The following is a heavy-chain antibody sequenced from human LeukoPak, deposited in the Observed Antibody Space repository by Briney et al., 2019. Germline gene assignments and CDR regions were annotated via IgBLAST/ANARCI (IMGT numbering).Heavy chain of an antibody. CDR1: GFTFSSYS. CDR3: ARDPSSGWSDAFDI. V-gene: IGHV3-21*01. D-gene: IGHD6-19*01. J-gene: IGHJ3*02. Sequence: GGSLRLSCAASGFTFSSYSMNWVRQAPGKGLEWVSSISSSSSYIYYADSVKGRFTISRDNAKNSLYLQMNSLRAEDTAVYYCARDPSSGWSDAFDIWGQGTMVTVSS. CDR2: ISSSSSYI.